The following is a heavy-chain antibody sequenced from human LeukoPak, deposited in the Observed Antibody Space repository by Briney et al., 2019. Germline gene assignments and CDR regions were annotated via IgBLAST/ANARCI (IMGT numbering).Heavy chain of an antibody. J-gene: IGHJ3*02. CDR2: VSGSGDNT. CDR3: AREGPYSYGPGDAFDI. CDR1: GFSFSSYA. V-gene: IGHV3-23*01. D-gene: IGHD5-18*01. Sequence: GGSLRLSCAASGFSFSSYAMSWVRQAPGKGLEWVSGVSGSGDNTCYGDSVKGRFTISRDNAKNSLYLQMNSLRAEDTAVYYCAREGPYSYGPGDAFDIWGQGTMVTVSS.